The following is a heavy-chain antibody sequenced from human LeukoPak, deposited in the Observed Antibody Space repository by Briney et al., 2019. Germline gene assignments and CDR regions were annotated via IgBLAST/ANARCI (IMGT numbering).Heavy chain of an antibody. CDR1: GFTFSSYA. J-gene: IGHJ4*02. Sequence: PGRSLRLSCAASGFTFSSYAMHWVRQAPGKGLEWVAVISYDGSNKYYADSVKGRFTISRDNSKNTLYLQMNSLRAEDTAVYYCASEGSSSWTFHYWGQGTLVTVSS. V-gene: IGHV3-30-3*01. D-gene: IGHD6-13*01. CDR2: ISYDGSNK. CDR3: ASEGSSSWTFHY.